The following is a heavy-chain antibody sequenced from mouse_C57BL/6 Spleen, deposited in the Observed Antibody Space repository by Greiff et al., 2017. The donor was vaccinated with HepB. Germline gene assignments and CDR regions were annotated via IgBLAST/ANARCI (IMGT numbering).Heavy chain of an antibody. D-gene: IGHD1-1*02. CDR1: GYAFTNYL. CDR2: INPGSGGT. CDR3: ARCDGGSDGDY. V-gene: IGHV1-54*01. Sequence: VQLQQSGAELVRPGTSVKVSCKASGYAFTNYLIEWVKQRPGQGLEWIGVINPGSGGTNYNEKFKGKATLTADKSSSTAYMQLSSLKSEDSAVYVCARCDGGSDGDYWGQGTTLTVSS. J-gene: IGHJ2*01.